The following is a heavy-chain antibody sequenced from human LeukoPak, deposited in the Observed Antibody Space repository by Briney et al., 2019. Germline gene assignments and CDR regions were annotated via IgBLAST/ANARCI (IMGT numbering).Heavy chain of an antibody. CDR3: ARGGSYPGC. V-gene: IGHV3-7*03. Sequence: GGSLRLSCAASGFTFSNYWMSWVRQAPGKGLEWVAKIKQDGSEEYYVDSVKGRFTISRDNAKNALFLQMNSLRVEDTAIYYCARGGSYPGCWGQGTLVTVSS. CDR1: GFTFSNYW. CDR2: IKQDGSEE. J-gene: IGHJ4*02. D-gene: IGHD1-26*01.